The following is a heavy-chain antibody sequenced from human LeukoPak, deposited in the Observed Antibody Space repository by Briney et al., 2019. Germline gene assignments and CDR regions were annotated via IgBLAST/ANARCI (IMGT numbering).Heavy chain of an antibody. CDR3: ARMYQLLSYYYYGMDV. Sequence: GASVKVSCKASGYTFTSYGISWVRQAPGQGLEWMGWISAYNGNTNYAQKLQGRVTMTTDTSTSTAYMELRSLRSDDTAVYYCARMYQLLSYYYYGMDVWGQGTTVTVSS. V-gene: IGHV1-18*01. CDR1: GYTFTSYG. D-gene: IGHD2-2*01. CDR2: ISAYNGNT. J-gene: IGHJ6*02.